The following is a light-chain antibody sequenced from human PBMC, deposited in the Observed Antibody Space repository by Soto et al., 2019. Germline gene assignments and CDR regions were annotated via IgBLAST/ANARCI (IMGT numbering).Light chain of an antibody. CDR1: SSDVGGYNY. V-gene: IGLV2-14*01. CDR2: EVS. CDR3: SSYTSSSTLYV. J-gene: IGLJ1*01. Sequence: SVLTQPASASGSAGQSIAIACTGTSSDVGGYNYVSWYQHHPGKAPKLMIYEVSSRPSGVSNRFSGSKSGNTASLTISGLQAEDEADYYRSSYTSSSTLYVFGTGTKVTVL.